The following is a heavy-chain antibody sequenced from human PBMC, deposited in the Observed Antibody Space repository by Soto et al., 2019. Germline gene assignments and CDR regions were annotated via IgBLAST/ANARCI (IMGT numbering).Heavy chain of an antibody. D-gene: IGHD2-15*01. V-gene: IGHV3-23*01. CDR1: GFTFSSYA. Sequence: EVQLLESGGGLVQPGGSLRLSCAASGFTFSSYAMSWVRQAPGKGMEWVAAISGSGGSTYYADSVKGRFTISREKSKNTLYLQMSSLRDEDAAVYYCAKDLVGSNADYYDYWGQGTLVAVSS. CDR3: AKDLVGSNADYYDY. J-gene: IGHJ4*02. CDR2: ISGSGGST.